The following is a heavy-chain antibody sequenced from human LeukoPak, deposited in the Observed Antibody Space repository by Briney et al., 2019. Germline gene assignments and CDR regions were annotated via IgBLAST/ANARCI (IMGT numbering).Heavy chain of an antibody. V-gene: IGHV1-69*06. Sequence: SVKVSCKASGGTFSSYALTWVRQAPGQGLEWMGVIIPMFGTANYAQKFQGRVTITADKSTTTAYMELSSLRSVDTAMYYCARDRYYDFWSGSHYFDYWGQGTLVTVSS. D-gene: IGHD3-3*01. CDR3: ARDRYYDFWSGSHYFDY. J-gene: IGHJ4*02. CDR1: GGTFSSYA. CDR2: IIPMFGTA.